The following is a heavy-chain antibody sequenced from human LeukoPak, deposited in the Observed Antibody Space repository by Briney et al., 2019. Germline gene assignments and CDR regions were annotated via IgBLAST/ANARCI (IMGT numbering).Heavy chain of an antibody. CDR3: ARLVSLDYFDY. D-gene: IGHD2/OR15-2a*01. CDR2: IYGGDTT. V-gene: IGHV3-53*01. CDR1: GFTVSREY. Sequence: GGSLRLSXAASGFTVSREYMSWVRQAPGKGLEWVSIIYGGDTTYYAESVKGRFTISRDNSKNTLYLQMNRLRAEDTAVYYCARLVSLDYFDYWGQGTLVTVSS. J-gene: IGHJ4*01.